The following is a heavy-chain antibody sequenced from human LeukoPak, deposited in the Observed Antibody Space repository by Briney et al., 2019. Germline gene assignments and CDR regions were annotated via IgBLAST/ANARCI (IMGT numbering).Heavy chain of an antibody. D-gene: IGHD4-11*01. J-gene: IGHJ4*02. CDR2: INHSGST. CDR3: ARGSRNYVCDY. CDR1: GGSFSGYY. V-gene: IGHV4-34*01. Sequence: SETLSLTCAVYGGSFSGYYWSWIRQPPGKGLEWIGEINHSGSTNYNPSLKSRVTISVDTSKNQFSLKLSSVTAADTAVYYCARGSRNYVCDYWGPGTLVTVSS.